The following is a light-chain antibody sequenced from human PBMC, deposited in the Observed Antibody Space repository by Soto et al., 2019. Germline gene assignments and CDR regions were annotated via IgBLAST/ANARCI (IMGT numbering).Light chain of an antibody. Sequence: EIVLTQSPGTLSLSPGERATLSCRASQSISGSHLAWYQQRPGQAPRLLNYGASSRATGIPDRFSGSGSGTDFTLTINRLEPEDFAVYFCQQYDTSPVTFGPGTKVDF. CDR1: QSISGSH. CDR2: GAS. J-gene: IGKJ3*01. CDR3: QQYDTSPVT. V-gene: IGKV3-20*01.